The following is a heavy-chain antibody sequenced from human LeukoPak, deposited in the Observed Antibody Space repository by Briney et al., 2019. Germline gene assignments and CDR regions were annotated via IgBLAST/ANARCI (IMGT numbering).Heavy chain of an antibody. CDR1: GGSISSSSYY. V-gene: IGHV4-39*07. J-gene: IGHJ6*02. D-gene: IGHD3-10*01. Sequence: SETLSLTCTVSGGSISSSSYYWGWIRQPPGKGLEWIGSIYYSGSTYYNPSLKSRVTISVDTSKNQFSLKLSSVTAADTAVYYCARDQHSILLWFGDGYYYYGMDVWGQGTTVTVSS. CDR3: ARDQHSILLWFGDGYYYYGMDV. CDR2: IYYSGST.